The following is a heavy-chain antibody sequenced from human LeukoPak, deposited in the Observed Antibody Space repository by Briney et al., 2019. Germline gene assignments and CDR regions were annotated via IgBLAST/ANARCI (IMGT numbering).Heavy chain of an antibody. CDR1: TGSFSGYY. CDR2: INHSGST. V-gene: IGHV4-34*01. Sequence: SETLSLTCAVYTGSFSGYYWSWIRQPPGKGLEWIGEINHSGSTNYSPSLKSRVTISRDVSKNQFSLKLRSMTAADAAVYYCARGPTLPEYYDPSGYYDAFDIWGRGTMVTVSS. CDR3: ARGPTLPEYYDPSGYYDAFDI. J-gene: IGHJ3*02. D-gene: IGHD3-3*01.